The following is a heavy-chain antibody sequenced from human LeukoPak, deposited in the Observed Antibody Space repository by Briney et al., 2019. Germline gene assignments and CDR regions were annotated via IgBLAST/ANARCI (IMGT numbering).Heavy chain of an antibody. V-gene: IGHV1-2*02. CDR3: ARAVQLGVYHFDY. CDR1: GYTFTGYY. J-gene: IGHJ4*02. CDR2: INPNSGGT. Sequence: GSVKVSCKASGYTFTGYYMHWVRQAPGQGLEWMGWINPNSGGTNYAQKFQGRVTMTRDTSISTAYMELSRLRSDDTAVYYCARAVQLGVYHFDYWGQGTLVTVSS. D-gene: IGHD7-27*01.